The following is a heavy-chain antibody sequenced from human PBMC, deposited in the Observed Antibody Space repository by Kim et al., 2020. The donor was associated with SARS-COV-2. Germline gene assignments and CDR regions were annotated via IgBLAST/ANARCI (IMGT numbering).Heavy chain of an antibody. V-gene: IGHV4-34*01. J-gene: IGHJ5*02. CDR3: VRGGGQQLVRWFDP. D-gene: IGHD6-13*01. Sequence: NPHIKSQVTISVDSSKNQFSRKLSSGTAADTAVYYCVRGGGQQLVRWFDPWGQGTLVTVSS.